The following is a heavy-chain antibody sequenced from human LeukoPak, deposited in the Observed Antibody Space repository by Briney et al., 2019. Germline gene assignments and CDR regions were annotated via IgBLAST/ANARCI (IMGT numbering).Heavy chain of an antibody. D-gene: IGHD3-22*01. Sequence: SETLSLTCAVYGGSFSGYYWSCIRQPPGKGLECIGELNHSGSTNYNPSLKSRVTISVDTSKTQCSLKLSAVTAADTAVYYCARGLWVVGYYGNWFDPWGQGTLVTASS. CDR3: ARGLWVVGYYGNWFDP. CDR2: LNHSGST. J-gene: IGHJ5*02. CDR1: GGSFSGYY. V-gene: IGHV4-34*01.